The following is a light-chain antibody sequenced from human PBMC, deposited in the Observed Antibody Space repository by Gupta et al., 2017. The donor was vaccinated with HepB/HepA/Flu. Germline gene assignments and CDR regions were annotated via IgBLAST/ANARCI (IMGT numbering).Light chain of an antibody. J-gene: IGLJ1*01. Sequence: SYVLTQPPSVSVAPGKTARSTCGGNNVGSQSVHWYRQKPGQAPVLVVFGDSHRPSGIPERISGSKSGNTATLTISSVEAGDEADYYCQVWDGDTDHHVFATGTKVTVL. CDR2: GDS. CDR3: QVWDGDTDHHV. CDR1: NVGSQS. V-gene: IGLV3-21*03.